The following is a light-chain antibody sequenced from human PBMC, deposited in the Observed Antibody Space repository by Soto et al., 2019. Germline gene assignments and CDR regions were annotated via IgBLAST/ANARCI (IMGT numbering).Light chain of an antibody. J-gene: IGKJ4*01. CDR3: QQSYSTPDT. CDR2: AAS. Sequence: DIQMTQSPSSLSASVGERVTITFRASQSISSYLNWYQQKPGKAPKLLIYAASSLQSGVPSRFSGSGSGTDFTLTISSLQPEDFATYYCQQSYSTPDTFGGGTKVDIK. V-gene: IGKV1-39*01. CDR1: QSISSY.